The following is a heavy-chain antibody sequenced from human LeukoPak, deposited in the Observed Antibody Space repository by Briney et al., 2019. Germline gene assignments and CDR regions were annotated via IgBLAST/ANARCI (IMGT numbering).Heavy chain of an antibody. CDR1: GYTFTGYY. CDR2: INPNSGGT. Sequence: ASVTVSCKASGYTFTGYYMHWVRQAPGQGLEWMGWINPNSGGTNYAQKFQGWVTMTRDTSISTAYMELSRLRSDDTAVYYCARVGGSYGDFTFDYWGQGTLVTVSS. D-gene: IGHD4-17*01. CDR3: ARVGGSYGDFTFDY. V-gene: IGHV1-2*04. J-gene: IGHJ4*02.